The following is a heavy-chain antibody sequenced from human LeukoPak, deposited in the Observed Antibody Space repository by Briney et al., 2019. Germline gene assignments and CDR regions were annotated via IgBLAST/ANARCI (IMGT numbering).Heavy chain of an antibody. CDR3: ARGVGATDYYYYMDV. Sequence: SETLSLTCAVSGGSISSSNWWAWVRQPPGMGLEWIGEIYHSGSISYNPSLKSRVTISVDKSKNQFSLRLISVTAADTAVYYCARGVGATDYYYYMDVWGKGTTVTISS. CDR2: IYHSGSI. CDR1: GGSISSSNW. D-gene: IGHD1-26*01. J-gene: IGHJ6*03. V-gene: IGHV4-4*02.